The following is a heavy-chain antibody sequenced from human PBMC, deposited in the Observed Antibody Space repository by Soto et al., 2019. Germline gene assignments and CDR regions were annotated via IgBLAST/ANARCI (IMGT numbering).Heavy chain of an antibody. CDR1: GFTFSSYA. J-gene: IGHJ6*02. D-gene: IGHD6-13*01. CDR2: ISYDGSNK. Sequence: GGSLRLSCAASGFTFSSYAMHWVRQAPGKGLEWVAVISYDGSNKYYADSVKGRFTISRDNSKNTLYLQMNSLRAEDTAVYYCARDLVSQAAAGIEYYYYYYGMDVWGQGTTVTVSS. V-gene: IGHV3-30-3*01. CDR3: ARDLVSQAAAGIEYYYYYYGMDV.